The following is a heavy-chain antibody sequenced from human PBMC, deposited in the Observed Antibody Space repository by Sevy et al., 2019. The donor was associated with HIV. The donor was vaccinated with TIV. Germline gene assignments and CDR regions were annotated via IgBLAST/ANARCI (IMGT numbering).Heavy chain of an antibody. D-gene: IGHD1-7*01. CDR2: ISGLSNYI. J-gene: IGHJ4*02. CDR3: ARGENWNYAEY. Sequence: GGPLRLSCAASGFTFNSYSINWVRQAPGKGLEWVSYISGLSNYIYYADSLKGRFTISRDNAKDSVYLQMNSLRVEDTAVYYCARGENWNYAEYWGQGILVTVSS. V-gene: IGHV3-21*01. CDR1: GFTFNSYS.